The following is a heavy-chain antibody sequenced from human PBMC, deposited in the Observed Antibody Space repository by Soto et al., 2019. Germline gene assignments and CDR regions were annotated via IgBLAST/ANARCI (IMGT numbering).Heavy chain of an antibody. CDR3: ARESDSRYYDSSGYYPHGLEPSDGMDV. D-gene: IGHD3-22*01. CDR1: GYTFTSYD. J-gene: IGHJ6*02. V-gene: IGHV1-18*01. CDR2: ISAYNGNT. Sequence: ASVKVSCKASGYTFTSYDISWVRQAPGQGLEWMGWISAYNGNTNYAQKLQGRVTMTTDTSTSTAYMELRSLRSDDTAVYYCARESDSRYYDSSGYYPHGLEPSDGMDVWGRGTTVTVSS.